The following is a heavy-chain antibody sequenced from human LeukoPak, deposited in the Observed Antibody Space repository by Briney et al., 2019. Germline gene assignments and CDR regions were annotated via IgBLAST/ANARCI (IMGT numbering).Heavy chain of an antibody. CDR3: VKDGEYSSSWYGY. Sequence: PGGSLRLSCSASGFTFSSYAMHWVRQAPGKGLEYVSAISSNGGSTYYADSVKGRFTISRDNSKNTLYLQMSSLRAEDTAVYYCVKDGEYSSSWYGYWGQGTLVTVSS. V-gene: IGHV3-64D*06. CDR2: ISSNGGST. D-gene: IGHD6-13*01. J-gene: IGHJ4*02. CDR1: GFTFSSYA.